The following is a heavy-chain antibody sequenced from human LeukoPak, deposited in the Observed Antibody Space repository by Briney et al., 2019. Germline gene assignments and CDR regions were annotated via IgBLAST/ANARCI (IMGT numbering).Heavy chain of an antibody. CDR3: ARDHRLAGQYNWFDP. V-gene: IGHV4-31*03. CDR1: GGSISSGGYY. Sequence: SETLSLTCTVSGGSISSGGYYWSWIRQHPGKGLEWIAYIYHSGSTYYNPSLKSRVTISVDTSKNQFSLKLSSVTAADTAVYYCARDHRLAGQYNWFDPWGQGTLVTVSS. CDR2: IYHSGST. D-gene: IGHD5-24*01. J-gene: IGHJ5*02.